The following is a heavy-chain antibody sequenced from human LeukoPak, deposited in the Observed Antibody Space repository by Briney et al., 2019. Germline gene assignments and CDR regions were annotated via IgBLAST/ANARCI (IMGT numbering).Heavy chain of an antibody. D-gene: IGHD3-22*01. CDR2: ISYDGSNK. CDR1: GFTFSSYG. V-gene: IGHV3-30*18. CDR3: AKDFSTHYYESSGYWPNWFDP. Sequence: GRSLRLSCAASGFTFSSYGMHWVRQAPGKGLEWVAVISYDGSNKYYADSVKGRFTISRDNSKNTLYLQMNSLRAEGTAMYYCAKDFSTHYYESSGYWPNWFDPWGQGTLVTVSS. J-gene: IGHJ5*02.